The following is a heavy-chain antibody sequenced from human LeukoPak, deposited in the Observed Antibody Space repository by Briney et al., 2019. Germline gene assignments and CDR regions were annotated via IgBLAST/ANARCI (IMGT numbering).Heavy chain of an antibody. CDR2: MNPNSGNT. D-gene: IGHD3-22*01. Sequence: ASVKVSCKASGYTFTSYDINWVRQATGQGLEWMGWMNPNSGNTGYAQKFQGRVTMTRNTSISTAYMELSSLRSEDTAVYYCARDYDSSGYYRTDAFDIWGQGTMVTVSS. V-gene: IGHV1-8*01. CDR3: ARDYDSSGYYRTDAFDI. J-gene: IGHJ3*02. CDR1: GYTFTSYD.